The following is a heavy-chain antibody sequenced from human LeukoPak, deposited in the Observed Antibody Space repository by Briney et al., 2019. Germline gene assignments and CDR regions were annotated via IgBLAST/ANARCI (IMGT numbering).Heavy chain of an antibody. CDR2: VGSSGDIT. V-gene: IGHV3-23*01. J-gene: IGHJ4*02. Sequence: QPGGSLRLSCAASGFSFSSYEIHWVRQAPGMGLEWVSSVGSSGDITYYADSVKGRFTISRDNSKNTLYLQMNSLRAEDTAVYYCAKDIDNGDYVVYWGQGTLVTVSS. CDR3: AKDIDNGDYVVY. CDR1: GFSFSSYE. D-gene: IGHD4-17*01.